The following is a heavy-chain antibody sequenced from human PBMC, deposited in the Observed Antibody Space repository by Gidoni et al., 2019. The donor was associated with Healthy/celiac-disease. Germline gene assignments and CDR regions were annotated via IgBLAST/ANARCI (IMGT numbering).Heavy chain of an antibody. CDR2: IYHSGST. V-gene: IGHV4-30-2*01. J-gene: IGHJ4*02. CDR3: ARWVGTWAGYGGFDY. Sequence: QLQLQESGSGLVKPSQTLSLTCAVSGGSISSGGYSWSWIRQPPGKGLEWIGYIYHSGSTYYNPSLKSRVTISVDRSKNQFSLKLSSVTAADTAVYYCARWVGTWAGYGGFDYWGQGTLVTVSS. D-gene: IGHD5-18*01. CDR1: GGSISSGGYS.